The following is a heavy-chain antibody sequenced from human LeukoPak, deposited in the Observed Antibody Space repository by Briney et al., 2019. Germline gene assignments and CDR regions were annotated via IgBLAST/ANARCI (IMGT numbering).Heavy chain of an antibody. CDR1: GFAVSSNH. CDR3: ATSIVGLTYDEHFQH. J-gene: IGHJ1*01. CDR2: IYGGST. D-gene: IGHD1-26*01. V-gene: IGHV3-53*01. Sequence: GGSLRLSCAASGFAVSSNHMNWVRQAPGKGLEWDSVIYGGSTYYADSVKGRFTISRDNSKNTLYLQMNSLRAEDTAVYYCATSIVGLTYDEHFQHWGQGTLVTVSS.